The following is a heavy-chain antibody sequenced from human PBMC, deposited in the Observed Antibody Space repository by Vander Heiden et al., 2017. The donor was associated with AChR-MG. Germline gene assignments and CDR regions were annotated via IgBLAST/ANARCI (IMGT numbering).Heavy chain of an antibody. CDR2: IKPDGSEK. J-gene: IGHJ4*02. D-gene: IGHD1-26*01. CDR3: ARHSGGGSYTFDPLDY. V-gene: IGHV3-7*01. Sequence: EGQVVESGGGSVQPGGSLRLSCAASGFTFSCSWMSWVRQAPGKGLEWVANIKPDGSEKYYVDSVKGRFTISRDNAKNSLYLQMNSLGAEDTAVYYCARHSGGGSYTFDPLDYWGQGTLVTVSS. CDR1: GFTFSCSW.